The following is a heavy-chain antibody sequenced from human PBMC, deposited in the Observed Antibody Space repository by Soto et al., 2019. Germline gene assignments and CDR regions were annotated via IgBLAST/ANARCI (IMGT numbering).Heavy chain of an antibody. CDR3: GRHRAYSSIDY. V-gene: IGHV3-7*01. J-gene: IGHJ4*02. Sequence: GGSLRLSCTASGFTFSDFWMSWVRQPPGKGLEWVANMKRDGGEINYVDSVRGRFTISRDNAKKSMYLQMDSLRVDDTAVYYCGRHRAYSSIDYWGQGTPVTVSS. CDR1: GFTFSDFW. D-gene: IGHD3-16*01. CDR2: MKRDGGEI.